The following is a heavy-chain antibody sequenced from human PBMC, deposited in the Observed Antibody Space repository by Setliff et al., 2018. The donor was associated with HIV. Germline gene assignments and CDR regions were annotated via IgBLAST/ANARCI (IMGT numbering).Heavy chain of an antibody. D-gene: IGHD3-9*01. CDR2: IYYSGNT. CDR3: ARPFDWGSSHPLGY. V-gene: IGHV4-39*01. J-gene: IGHJ4*02. Sequence: LSETLSLTCTVSGGSSSSSSFYWGWIRQPPGKGLEWIGSIYYSGNTYYNPSLKSRVTISVDTSKNQFSLKLSSVTAADTAVYYCARPFDWGSSHPLGYWSQGTLVTVSS. CDR1: GGSSSSSSFY.